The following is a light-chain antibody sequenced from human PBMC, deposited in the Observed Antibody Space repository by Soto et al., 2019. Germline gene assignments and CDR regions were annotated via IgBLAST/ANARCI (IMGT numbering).Light chain of an antibody. CDR2: EVS. CDR3: TSYTSSGPLVV. Sequence: QSALTQSASVSGSPGQSITISCTGSSSDVGGYNYVSWLQHHPGQAPKIMIYEVSTRPSGVSNRFSGSKSGNTASLTISGLQAEDEADYSCTSYTSSGPLVVFGGGTKLSVL. CDR1: SSDVGGYNY. V-gene: IGLV2-14*01. J-gene: IGLJ2*01.